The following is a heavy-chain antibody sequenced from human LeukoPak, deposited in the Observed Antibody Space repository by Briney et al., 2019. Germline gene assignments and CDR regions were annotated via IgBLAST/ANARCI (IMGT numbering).Heavy chain of an antibody. CDR3: AIVIVVPAALGNY. CDR2: INHSGST. CDR1: GGSFSGYY. Sequence: SETLSLTCAVYGGSFSGYYLSWIRQPPGKGLEWIGEINHSGSTNYNPSLKSRVTISVDTSKNQFSLKLSSVTTADTAVYYCAIVIVVPAALGNYWGQGTLVTVSS. J-gene: IGHJ4*02. D-gene: IGHD2-2*01. V-gene: IGHV4-34*01.